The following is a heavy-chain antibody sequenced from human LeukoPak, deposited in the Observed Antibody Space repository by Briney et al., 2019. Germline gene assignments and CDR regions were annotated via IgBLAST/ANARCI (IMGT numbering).Heavy chain of an antibody. CDR3: TRQVGATLGDY. D-gene: IGHD1-26*01. Sequence: ASVKVSCKASGYTFTGYYMHWVRQAPGQGLEWMGWINPNSGGTNYAQKFLGRVTMTRDTPISTAYMELSRLRSDDTAVYYCTRQVGATLGDYWGQGTLVTVSS. J-gene: IGHJ4*02. V-gene: IGHV1-2*02. CDR2: INPNSGGT. CDR1: GYTFTGYY.